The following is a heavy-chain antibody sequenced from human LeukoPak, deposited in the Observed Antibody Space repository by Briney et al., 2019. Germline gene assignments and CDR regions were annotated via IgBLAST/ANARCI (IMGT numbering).Heavy chain of an antibody. Sequence: PSETLSLTCAVYGGSFSGYYWGWLRQPPGKGLEWIGSIYHSGSTYYNPSLKSRVTISVDTSKNQFSLKLSSVTAADTAVYYCARANRVSLYYFDYWGQGTLVTVSS. CDR1: GGSFSGYY. V-gene: IGHV4-38-2*01. J-gene: IGHJ4*02. D-gene: IGHD5/OR15-5a*01. CDR2: IYHSGST. CDR3: ARANRVSLYYFDY.